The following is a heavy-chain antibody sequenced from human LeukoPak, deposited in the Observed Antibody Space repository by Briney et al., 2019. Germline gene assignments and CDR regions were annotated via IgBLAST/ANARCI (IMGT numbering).Heavy chain of an antibody. CDR2: IYSGGST. CDR3: ARDGVFNYDSSGYYLPNNRNFDY. Sequence: RPGGSLRLSCAASGFTVSSNYMSWVRQAPGKGLEWVSVIYSGGSTYYADSVKGRFTISRDNSKNTLYLQMNSLRAEDTAVYYCARDGVFNYDSSGYYLPNNRNFDYWGQGTLVTVSS. D-gene: IGHD3-22*01. CDR1: GFTVSSNY. V-gene: IGHV3-53*01. J-gene: IGHJ4*02.